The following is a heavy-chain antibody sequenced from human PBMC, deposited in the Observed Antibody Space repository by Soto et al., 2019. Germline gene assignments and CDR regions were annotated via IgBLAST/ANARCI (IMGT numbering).Heavy chain of an antibody. J-gene: IGHJ4*02. CDR1: GNTFTYRY. D-gene: IGHD1-26*01. V-gene: IGHV1-45*02. Sequence: QRQLVQSGAEVKKTGSSVTVSGKALGNTFTYRYLHWVRQVPGQALEWMGWITPFSGDVHYAQKFQERVTITRDRSINTAYMQMSSLRSEDTAMYFCAGGGAGSGPFTWELPDHWGQGTLVTVSS. CDR2: ITPFSGDV. CDR3: AGGGAGSGPFTWELPDH.